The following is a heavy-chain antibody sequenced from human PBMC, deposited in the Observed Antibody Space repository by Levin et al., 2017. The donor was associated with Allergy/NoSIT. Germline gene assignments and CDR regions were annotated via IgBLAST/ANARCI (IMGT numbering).Heavy chain of an antibody. D-gene: IGHD3-10*01. CDR2: IYPGDSDT. Sequence: TGGSLRLSCKGSGYSFTSYWIGWVRQMPGKGLEWMGIIYPGDSDTRYSPSFQGQVTISADKSISTAYLQWSSLKASDTAMYYCARLHGSGLSHAGWFDPWGQGTLVTVSS. CDR3: ARLHGSGLSHAGWFDP. J-gene: IGHJ5*02. V-gene: IGHV5-51*01. CDR1: GYSFTSYW.